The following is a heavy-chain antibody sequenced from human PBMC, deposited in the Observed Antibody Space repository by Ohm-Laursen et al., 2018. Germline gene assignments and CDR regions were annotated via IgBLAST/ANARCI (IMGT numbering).Heavy chain of an antibody. CDR1: GFTFSTYT. D-gene: IGHD6-13*01. CDR2: IDSSSTYI. V-gene: IGHV3-21*04. Sequence: SLRLSCAASGFTFSTYTMNWVRQAPGKGLEWVSSIDSSSTYIYYADSVKGRFTISRDNSKNTLYLQMNSLRAEDTAVYYCAKDPVAAAGKAEFDYWGQGTLVTVSS. J-gene: IGHJ4*02. CDR3: AKDPVAAAGKAEFDY.